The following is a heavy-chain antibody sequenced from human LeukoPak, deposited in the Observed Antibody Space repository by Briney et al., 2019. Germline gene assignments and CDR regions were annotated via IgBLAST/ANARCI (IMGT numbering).Heavy chain of an antibody. D-gene: IGHD3-9*01. CDR3: AKYIFKGRDPHLGYFDY. CDR2: ISGSGGST. Sequence: GGSLRLSCAASGFTFSSYAMSWVRQAPGKGLEWVSAISGSGGSTYYADSVKGRFTISRDNSKNTLYLRMNSLRAEDTAVYYCAKYIFKGRDPHLGYFDYWGQGTLVTVSS. CDR1: GFTFSSYA. V-gene: IGHV3-23*01. J-gene: IGHJ4*02.